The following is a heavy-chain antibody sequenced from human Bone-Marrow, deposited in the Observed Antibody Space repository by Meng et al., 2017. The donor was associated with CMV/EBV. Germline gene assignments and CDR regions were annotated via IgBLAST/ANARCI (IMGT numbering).Heavy chain of an antibody. D-gene: IGHD3/OR15-3a*01. V-gene: IGHV3-13*01. Sequence: HWVRQATGKGLEWVSGIGTAGDTNYPGPVKGRFSISSENAKNSLYLQMNSMRAGDTAVYYCARDHWTGSHQHVGLFVYWGQGTLVTVSS. CDR3: ARDHWTGSHQHVGLFVY. CDR2: IGTAGDT. J-gene: IGHJ4*02.